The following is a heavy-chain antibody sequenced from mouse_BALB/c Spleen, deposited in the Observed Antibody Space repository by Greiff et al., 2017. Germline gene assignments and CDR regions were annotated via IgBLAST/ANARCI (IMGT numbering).Heavy chain of an antibody. J-gene: IGHJ2*01. D-gene: IGHD2-4*01. CDR1: GFTFSDYY. V-gene: IGHV5-4*02. CDR3: ARGGPYYDYFDY. CDR2: ISDGGSYT. Sequence: EVQLQQSGGGLVKPGGSLKLSCAASGFTFSDYYMYWVRQTPEKRLEWVATISDGGSYTYYPDSVKGRFTISRDNAKNNLYLQMSSLKSEDTAMYYCARGGPYYDYFDYWGQGTTLTVSS.